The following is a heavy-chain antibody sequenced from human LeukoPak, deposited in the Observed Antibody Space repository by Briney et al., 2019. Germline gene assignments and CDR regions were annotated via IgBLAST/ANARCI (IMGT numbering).Heavy chain of an antibody. CDR3: ARGVYTMVRGVAPYGMDV. V-gene: IGHV1-69*13. CDR1: GGTFSSYA. J-gene: IGHJ6*04. D-gene: IGHD3-10*01. Sequence: SVKVSCKASGGTFSSYAISWVRQAPGQGLEWMGGIIPIFGTANYAQKVQGRVTITADESTSTAYMELSSLRSEDTAVYYCARGVYTMVRGVAPYGMDVWGKGTTVTVSS. CDR2: IIPIFGTA.